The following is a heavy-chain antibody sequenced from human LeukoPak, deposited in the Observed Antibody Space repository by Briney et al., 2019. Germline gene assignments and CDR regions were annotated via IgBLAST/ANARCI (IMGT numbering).Heavy chain of an antibody. D-gene: IGHD3-10*02. CDR3: TRENYVPDS. CDR1: GFSFSDYA. J-gene: IGHJ4*02. CDR2: ISNGGYPT. Sequence: PGGSLRLSCAASGFSFSDYAMAWVRQTPGKGLEWVASISNGGYPTYYVDSVKGRFTISRDDARNSLFLQMNGLRADDTAVYYCTRENYVPDSWGQGTLVTVSS. V-gene: IGHV3-7*03.